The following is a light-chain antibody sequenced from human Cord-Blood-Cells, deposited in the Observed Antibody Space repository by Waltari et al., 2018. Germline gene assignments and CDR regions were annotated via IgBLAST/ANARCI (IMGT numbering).Light chain of an antibody. CDR3: QQYYSTPLT. CDR1: QSVLYSSNNKSY. Sequence: DILMTQSPDSLAVSLGERATINCKSSQSVLYSSNNKSYLAWYQQKPGQPPKLLIYWASTRESGVPDRFSGSESGTDFTLTISSVQAEDVAVCYCQQYYSTPLTFGGGTKVEIK. J-gene: IGKJ4*01. CDR2: WAS. V-gene: IGKV4-1*01.